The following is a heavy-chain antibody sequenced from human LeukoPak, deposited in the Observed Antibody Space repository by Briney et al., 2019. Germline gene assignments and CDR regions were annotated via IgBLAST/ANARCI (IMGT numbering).Heavy chain of an antibody. CDR2: ISYSGST. D-gene: IGHD2-8*01. Sequence: SETLSLTCTVSGGSIGSTTYYWGWIRQSPGKGLMWVGSISYSGSTYYNPSLKSRVSISVDTSKNQFSLKLSSVTAADTAVYYCARGRRMLAYYMDVWGKGTTVTVSS. V-gene: IGHV4-39*01. J-gene: IGHJ6*03. CDR3: ARGRRMLAYYMDV. CDR1: GGSIGSTTYY.